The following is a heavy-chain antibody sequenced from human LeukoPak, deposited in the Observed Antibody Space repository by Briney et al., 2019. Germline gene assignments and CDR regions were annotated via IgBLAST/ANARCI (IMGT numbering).Heavy chain of an antibody. Sequence: ASVKVSCKASGYTFTSYGISWVRQAPGQGLEWMGWISAYNGNTNYAQKLQGRVTMTTDISTSTAYMELSSLRSEDTAVYYCARVYSGSSWGSDAFDIWGQGTMATVSS. V-gene: IGHV1-18*01. CDR2: ISAYNGNT. D-gene: IGHD6-13*01. CDR3: ARVYSGSSWGSDAFDI. J-gene: IGHJ3*02. CDR1: GYTFTSYG.